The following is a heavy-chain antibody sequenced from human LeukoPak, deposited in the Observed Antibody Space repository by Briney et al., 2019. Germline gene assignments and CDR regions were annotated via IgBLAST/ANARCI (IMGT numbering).Heavy chain of an antibody. V-gene: IGHV3-33*08. CDR2: IWYGGSNK. D-gene: IGHD1-14*01. Sequence: PGGSLRLSCAASGFTFSSYGMHWVRQAPGKGLEWAAVIWYGGSNKYYADSVKGRFTISRDNSKNTLYLQMNSLRAEDTAVYYCARNQVALYGMDVWGQGTTVTVSS. J-gene: IGHJ6*02. CDR3: ARNQVALYGMDV. CDR1: GFTFSSYG.